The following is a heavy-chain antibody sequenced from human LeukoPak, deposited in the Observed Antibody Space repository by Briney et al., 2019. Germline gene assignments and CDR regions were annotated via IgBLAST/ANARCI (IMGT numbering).Heavy chain of an antibody. CDR1: GVTVSSTY. J-gene: IGHJ3*01. D-gene: IGHD2-15*01. V-gene: IGHV3-66*01. Sequence: GGSLRLSCAASGVTVSSTYMGWVRQAPGKGLEWVSVIYGGSSTYNADSVKGRFTISRDNSKNTLFLQMNSLRAEDTAVYYCARASKVEASDVWGQGTMVTVSS. CDR2: IYGGSST. CDR3: ARASKVEASDV.